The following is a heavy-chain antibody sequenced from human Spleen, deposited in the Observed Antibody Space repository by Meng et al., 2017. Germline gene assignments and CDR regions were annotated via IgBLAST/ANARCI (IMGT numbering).Heavy chain of an antibody. J-gene: IGHJ4*02. V-gene: IGHV3-30*07. D-gene: IGHD3-22*01. CDR3: ARNYYDGSRSYFDY. CDR1: GFFVSSNH. CDR2: ISYDGSNK. Sequence: GESLKISCAASGFFVSSNHMHWVRQAPGKGLEWVAVISYDGSNKYYADSVKGRFTISRDNSKNTLYLQMNSLRAEDTAVYYCARNYYDGSRSYFDYWGQGTLVTVSS.